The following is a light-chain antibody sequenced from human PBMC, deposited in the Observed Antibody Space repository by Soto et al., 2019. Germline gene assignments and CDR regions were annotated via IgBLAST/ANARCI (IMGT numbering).Light chain of an antibody. CDR1: QSVSSY. J-gene: IGKJ2*01. Sequence: EIVLTQSPATLSLSPGEGATLSCRASQSVSSYLAWYQHKPGQAPRLLIYDASNRATDIPARFSGSGSGTDFTLTISSLEPEDFAVYSGQQRSNWPKKYTFGQGNKLEI. V-gene: IGKV3-11*01. CDR2: DAS. CDR3: QQRSNWPKKYT.